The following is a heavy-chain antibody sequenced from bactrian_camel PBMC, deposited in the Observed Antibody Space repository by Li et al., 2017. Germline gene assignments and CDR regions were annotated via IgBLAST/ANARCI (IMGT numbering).Heavy chain of an antibody. V-gene: IGHV3S26*01. J-gene: IGHJ4*01. D-gene: IGHD3*01. CDR1: GYTSNLHC. Sequence: QVQLVESGGGSVQAGGSLRLSCALSGYTSNLHCMAWFRRAPGKEREGFAQIDSDTSTSVIDSLKDRFTISQDNAKKTLFLQMNSLKPEDTAMYYCAVSLSWCYDTGITENHFNYWGQGTQVTVS. CDR3: AVSLSWCYDTGITENHFNY. CDR2: IDSDTST.